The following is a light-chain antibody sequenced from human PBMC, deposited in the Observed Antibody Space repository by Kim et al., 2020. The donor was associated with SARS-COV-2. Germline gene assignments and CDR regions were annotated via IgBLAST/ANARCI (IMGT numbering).Light chain of an antibody. J-gene: IGLJ3*02. CDR2: DVN. Sequence: GQSMTISCTGTSSDVGGYNSVSWYQQHPVKAPKLILYDVNQRPSGVSDRFSGSKSGNTASLTISGLQAEDEADYYCSSYTSSSTLLFGGGTQLTVL. CDR1: SSDVGGYNS. CDR3: SSYTSSSTLL. V-gene: IGLV2-14*03.